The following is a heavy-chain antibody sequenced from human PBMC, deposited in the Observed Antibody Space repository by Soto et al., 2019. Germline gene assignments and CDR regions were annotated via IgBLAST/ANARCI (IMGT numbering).Heavy chain of an antibody. CDR2: INAGNGNT. J-gene: IGHJ4*02. D-gene: IGHD3-22*01. V-gene: IGHV1-3*01. Sequence: ASVKVSCKASGYTFTSYAMHWVRQAPGQRLEWMGWINAGNGNTKYSQKFQGRVTITRDTSASTAYMELSSLRSEDTAVYYCARGGSSGYYHLDYWGQGTLVPVSS. CDR3: ARGGSSGYYHLDY. CDR1: GYTFTSYA.